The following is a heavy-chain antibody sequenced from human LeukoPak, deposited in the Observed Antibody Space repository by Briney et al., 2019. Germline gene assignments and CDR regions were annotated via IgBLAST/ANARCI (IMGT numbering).Heavy chain of an antibody. D-gene: IGHD1-1*01. Sequence: GGSLRLSCSASGFILRSHAMHWVRQAPGKGLEYVSRISDNGGSTYYADSVKGRFTISRDNSKNTLYLQMSSLRAVDTAVYYCVKDNEAGGSPFDRWGQGTLVTVSS. J-gene: IGHJ4*02. CDR3: VKDNEAGGSPFDR. CDR1: GFILRSHA. V-gene: IGHV3-64D*06. CDR2: ISDNGGST.